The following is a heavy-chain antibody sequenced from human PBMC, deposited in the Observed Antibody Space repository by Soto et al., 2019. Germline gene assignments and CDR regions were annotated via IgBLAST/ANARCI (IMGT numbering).Heavy chain of an antibody. J-gene: IGHJ5*02. CDR1: GFTFSSYS. CDR3: ARDYGKLNP. Sequence: PGGSLRLSCAASGFTFSSYSMNWVRQTPGKGLEWVSSISSGSNYIYYADSLKGRFTISRDNAKNSLYLQMNSLRAEDTAVYYCARDYGKLNPWGQGTLVTSPQ. V-gene: IGHV3-21*01. CDR2: ISSGSNYI. D-gene: IGHD2-15*01.